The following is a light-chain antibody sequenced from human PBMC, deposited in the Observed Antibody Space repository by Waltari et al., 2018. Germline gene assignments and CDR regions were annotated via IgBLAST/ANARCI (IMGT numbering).Light chain of an antibody. V-gene: IGKV3-11*01. CDR3: QQRSNWPLT. Sequence: EIVLTKSPASLSLCAGERATLSCRASQSVSSYFAWHQQKPGQAPRLLIYDASNRATGIPARFSGSGSGTDFTLTISSLEPEDFAVYYCQQRSNWPLTFGGGTKVEIK. J-gene: IGKJ4*01. CDR2: DAS. CDR1: QSVSSY.